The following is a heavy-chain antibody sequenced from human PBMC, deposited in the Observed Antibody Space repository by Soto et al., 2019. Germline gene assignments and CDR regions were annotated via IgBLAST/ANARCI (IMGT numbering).Heavy chain of an antibody. V-gene: IGHV4-4*02. CDR1: GVSISSSNW. Sequence: AETLRLTCAVSGVSISSSNWRSWVRDPPGEGLEWVGVFYHSGSTNYNASLKSRFTISVDKSKNPFSLKLSYVSAADTAVYYCARVLGYSYGYSDYWGQGTLVTVSS. CDR2: FYHSGST. D-gene: IGHD5-18*01. CDR3: ARVLGYSYGYSDY. J-gene: IGHJ4*02.